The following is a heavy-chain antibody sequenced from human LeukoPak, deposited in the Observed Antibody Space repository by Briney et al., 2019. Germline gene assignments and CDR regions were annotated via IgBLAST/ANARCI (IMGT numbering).Heavy chain of an antibody. J-gene: IGHJ4*02. CDR3: ARLPSHCSRGSCYHLDFDD. D-gene: IGHD2-15*01. CDR1: GYSFASYW. V-gene: IGHV5-10-1*01. CDR2: VDPSDSYT. Sequence: GQPLRIPSKGSGYSFASYWISWVGQMPGKGLEWMGRVDPSDSYTNYSPSFQGHVTISADKSFSTAYLQWSSLKASDTAMYYCARLPSHCSRGSCYHLDFDDWGQGTLVSAS.